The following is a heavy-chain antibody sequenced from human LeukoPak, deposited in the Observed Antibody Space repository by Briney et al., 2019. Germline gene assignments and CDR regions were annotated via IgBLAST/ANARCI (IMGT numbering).Heavy chain of an antibody. D-gene: IGHD2-21*01. CDR2: INPNSGGT. V-gene: IGHV1-2*02. CDR3: ARDGREIAGTYLPGLDP. J-gene: IGHJ5*02. CDR1: GYTFTGYY. Sequence: ASVKVSCKASGYTFTGYYMHWVRQAPGQGLEWMGWINPNSGGTNYAQKFQGRVTMIRDTSISTAYMELSRLRSDDTAVYYCARDGREIAGTYLPGLDPWGQGTLVTVSS.